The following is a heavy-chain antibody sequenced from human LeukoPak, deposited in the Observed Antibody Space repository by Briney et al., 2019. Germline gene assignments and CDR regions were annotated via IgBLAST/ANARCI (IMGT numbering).Heavy chain of an antibody. CDR3: ASEQWLVRGPFDY. Sequence: GGSLRLSCAASGFSFSDYNMNWVRQAQENGLEWVSSISSSGSYTYYADSVKGRFTISRDNAQNSLYLQMNSLRAEDTAVYYCASEQWLVRGPFDYWGQGTLVTVSS. CDR2: ISSSGSYT. J-gene: IGHJ4*02. D-gene: IGHD6-19*01. CDR1: GFSFSDYN. V-gene: IGHV3-21*01.